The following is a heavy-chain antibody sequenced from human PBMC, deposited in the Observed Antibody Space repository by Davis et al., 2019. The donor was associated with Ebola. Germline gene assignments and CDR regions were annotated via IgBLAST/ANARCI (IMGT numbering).Heavy chain of an antibody. CDR3: ARDPHFVLRSIGYYGMDV. CDR2: INSDGSRT. V-gene: IGHV3-74*01. D-gene: IGHD3-3*01. CDR1: GFTFSSYW. Sequence: GESLKISCAASGFTFSSYWMHWVRQAPGKGLVWVSHINSDGSRTDYADSVRGRFTISRDNARKTLYLQMNSLRAEDTAVYYCARDPHFVLRSIGYYGMDVWGQGTTVTVSS. J-gene: IGHJ6*02.